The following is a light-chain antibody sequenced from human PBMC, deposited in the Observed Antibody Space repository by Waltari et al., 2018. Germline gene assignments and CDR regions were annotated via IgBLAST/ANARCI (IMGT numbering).Light chain of an antibody. CDR2: DAS. V-gene: IGKV3-11*01. CDR1: QSVSSY. J-gene: IGKJ4*01. CDR3: QQRSNWPPSIT. Sequence: EIVLTQSPATLSLSPGERATLSCRASQSVSSYLAWYQQKPGQAPRLLIYDASNRATGIPARFSGSGSGTDFTLTFSSLEPEDFAVYYCQQRSNWPPSITFGGGTKVEIK.